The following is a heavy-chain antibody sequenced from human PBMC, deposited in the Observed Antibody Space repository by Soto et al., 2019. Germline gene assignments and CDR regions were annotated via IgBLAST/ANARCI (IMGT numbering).Heavy chain of an antibody. V-gene: IGHV3-23*01. CDR2: ISDGGRST. CDR3: ARTFDFLDRYSPFDS. Sequence: EVQLFQSGGGLVQPGGSLRLSCAGSGFRFRDYAMGWVRQPPGSGLEWVSFISDGGRSTYYADSVKGRFSISRDNSKNNLYLELSGLRAEDTAVYFCARTFDFLDRYSPFDSWGQGSLVTVSS. D-gene: IGHD3-3*01. CDR1: GFRFRDYA. J-gene: IGHJ4*02.